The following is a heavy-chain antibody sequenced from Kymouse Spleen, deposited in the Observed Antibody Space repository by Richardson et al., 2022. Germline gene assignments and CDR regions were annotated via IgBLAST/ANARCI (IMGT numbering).Heavy chain of an antibody. V-gene: IGHV3-48*02. CDR1: GFTFSSYS. CDR3: ARVWELLRDYYYYGMDV. Sequence: EVQLVESGGGLVQPGGSLRLSCAASGFTFSSYSMNWVRQAPGKGLEWVSYISSSSSTIYYADSVKGRFTISRDNAKNSLYLQMNSLRDEDTAVYYCARVWELLRDYYYYGMDVWGQGTTVTVSS. CDR2: ISSSSSTI. D-gene: IGHD1-26*01. J-gene: IGHJ6*02.